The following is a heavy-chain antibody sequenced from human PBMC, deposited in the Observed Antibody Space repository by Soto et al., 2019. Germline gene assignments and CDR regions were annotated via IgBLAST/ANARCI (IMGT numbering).Heavy chain of an antibody. V-gene: IGHV3-23*01. CDR2: ISGGGAAA. J-gene: IGHJ2*01. D-gene: IGHD7-27*01. CDR1: GFTFINYA. Sequence: EVQVLESGGGLVQPGGSLRLSCAGSGFTFINYAMNWVRQAPGTGLEWVSSISGGGAAAFFPDSVRGRFTISRDNSKNTVTLQRNSLGVDDTAVYYCARKILGSTTRPNYWYFDLWGRGTLVTVSS. CDR3: ARKILGSTTRPNYWYFDL.